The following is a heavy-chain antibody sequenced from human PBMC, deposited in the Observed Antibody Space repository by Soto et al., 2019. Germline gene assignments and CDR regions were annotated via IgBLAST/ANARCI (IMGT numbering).Heavy chain of an antibody. D-gene: IGHD3-22*01. Sequence: SETLSLTCTVSGGSISSYYWSWIRQPPGKGLEWIGYIYYSGSTNYNPSLKSRVTISVDTSKNQFSLKLSSVTAADTAVYYCAREGYYDSSGYSAFDYWGQGTLVTVSS. J-gene: IGHJ4*02. CDR1: GGSISSYY. V-gene: IGHV4-59*01. CDR2: IYYSGST. CDR3: AREGYYDSSGYSAFDY.